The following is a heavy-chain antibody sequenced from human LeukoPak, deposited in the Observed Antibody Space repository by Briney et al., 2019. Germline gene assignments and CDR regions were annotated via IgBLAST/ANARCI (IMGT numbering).Heavy chain of an antibody. Sequence: GEPLKISCQGSGYSFTSYWISWVRQMPGKGLEWMGRIDPSDSYTNYSPSFQGHVTISADKSISTAYLQWSSLKASDTAMYYCARSAVAGTGDWYFDLWGRGNLVTVSS. CDR3: ARSAVAGTGDWYFDL. CDR2: IDPSDSYT. J-gene: IGHJ2*01. D-gene: IGHD6-19*01. CDR1: GYSFTSYW. V-gene: IGHV5-10-1*01.